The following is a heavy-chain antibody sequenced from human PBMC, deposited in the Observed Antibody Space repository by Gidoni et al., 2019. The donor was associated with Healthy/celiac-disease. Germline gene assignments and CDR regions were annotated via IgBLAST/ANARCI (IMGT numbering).Heavy chain of an antibody. D-gene: IGHD3-9*01. CDR1: GCTFSSYA. CDR3: AKDGVLRYLFDY. CDR2: ISGSGGST. V-gene: IGHV3-23*01. Sequence: EVQLLESGGGLVQPGGSLRLSGAASGCTFSSYAMSWVRQAPGKGLGLVSAISGSGGSTYYADSVKGRFTISRDNSKNTLYLQMNSLRAEDTAVYYCAKDGVLRYLFDYWGQGTLVTVSS. J-gene: IGHJ4*02.